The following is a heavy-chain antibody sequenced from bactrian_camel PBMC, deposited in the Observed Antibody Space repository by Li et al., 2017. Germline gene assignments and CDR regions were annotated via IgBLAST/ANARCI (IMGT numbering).Heavy chain of an antibody. CDR2: IYQPRGST. CDR1: GAAIRNYC. V-gene: IGHV3-3*01. J-gene: IGHJ4*01. D-gene: IGHD1*01. CDR3: VAASVPTPTQCHDRLRFDEYNY. Sequence: VQLVESGGGSVQAGGSLTLSCAASGAAIRNYCVGWFRQAPAKAREGVASIYQPRGSTYYIDSVKGRFTISQDNGKNSVYLQMDSLKPEDTAAYVCVAASVPTPTQCHDRLRFDEYNYYGQGTQVTVS.